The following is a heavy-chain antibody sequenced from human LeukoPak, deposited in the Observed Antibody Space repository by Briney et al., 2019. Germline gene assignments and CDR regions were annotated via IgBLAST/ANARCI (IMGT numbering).Heavy chain of an antibody. CDR2: ISGSGGST. J-gene: IGHJ4*02. Sequence: GGSLRLSCAASGFTFSSYAMSWVRQAPGKGLEWVSAISGSGGSTYYADSVRGRFTISRDNSKNTLYLQMNSLRAEDTAVYYCAAHYDILTGYHDWGQGTLVTVSS. CDR1: GFTFSSYA. V-gene: IGHV3-23*01. CDR3: AAHYDILTGYHD. D-gene: IGHD3-9*01.